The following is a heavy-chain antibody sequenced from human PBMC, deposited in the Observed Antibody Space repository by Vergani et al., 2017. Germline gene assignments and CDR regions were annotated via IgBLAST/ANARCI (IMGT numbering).Heavy chain of an antibody. D-gene: IGHD2-15*01. J-gene: IGHJ3*02. CDR1: GFTFSSYE. Sequence: EVQLVESGGGLVQPGGSLRLSCAASGFTFSSYEMNWVRQAPGKGLEWVSYISSSGSTIYYADSVKGGFTISRDNAKNSLYLQMNSLRAEDTAVYYCARDPTTLGSGAFDIWGQGTMVTVSS. CDR3: ARDPTTLGSGAFDI. V-gene: IGHV3-48*03. CDR2: ISSSGSTI.